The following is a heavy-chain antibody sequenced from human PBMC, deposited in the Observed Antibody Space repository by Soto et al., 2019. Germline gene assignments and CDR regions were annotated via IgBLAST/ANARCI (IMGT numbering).Heavy chain of an antibody. V-gene: IGHV3-23*01. CDR2: ISGSGGST. J-gene: IGHJ6*02. CDR1: GFTFSSYA. D-gene: IGHD6-19*01. CDR3: AKVSTLAVAGYYYYYGMDV. Sequence: LRLSCAASGFTFSSYAMSWVRQAPGKGLEWVSAISGSGGSTYYADSVKGRFTISRDNSKNTLYLQMNSLRAEDTAVYYCAKVSTLAVAGYYYYYGMDVWGQGTTVTVSS.